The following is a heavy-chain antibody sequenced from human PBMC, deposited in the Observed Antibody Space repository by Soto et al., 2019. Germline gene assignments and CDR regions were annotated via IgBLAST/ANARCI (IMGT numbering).Heavy chain of an antibody. CDR3: ARDETATSYYYYGMDV. V-gene: IGHV1-69*13. Sequence: SVKVSCKASGGTFSSYAISWVRQAPGQGLEWMGGIIPILGTANYAQKFQGRVTITADESTSTAYMELSSLRSEDTAVYYCARDETATSYYYYGMDVWGQGTTVTVSS. CDR2: IIPILGTA. CDR1: GGTFSSYA. J-gene: IGHJ6*02. D-gene: IGHD5-12*01.